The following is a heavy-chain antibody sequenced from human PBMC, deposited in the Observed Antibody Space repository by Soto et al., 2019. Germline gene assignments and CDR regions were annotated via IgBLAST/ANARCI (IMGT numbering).Heavy chain of an antibody. J-gene: IGHJ4*02. CDR1: GGSISSYY. CDR3: ARHGCSSTSCRDYFDY. V-gene: IGHV4-59*08. D-gene: IGHD2-2*01. CDR2: IYYSGST. Sequence: SETLSLTCTVSGGSISSYYWSWIRQPPGKGLEWIGYIYYSGSTNYNPSLKSRVTISVDTSKNQFSLKLSSVTAADTAVYYCARHGCSSTSCRDYFDYWGQGTLVTVSS.